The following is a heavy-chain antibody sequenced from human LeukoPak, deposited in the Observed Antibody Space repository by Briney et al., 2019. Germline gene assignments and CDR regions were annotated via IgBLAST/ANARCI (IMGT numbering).Heavy chain of an antibody. CDR2: ISDDGSNK. D-gene: IGHD3-10*01. Sequence: PGMSLRLSCAASGFTFSSFGMHWVRQAPGKGLEWVTLISDDGSNKYYADSVKGRFTISRDNSKNTLYLQMSSLRAEDTAVYYCARASSGFQYYYYYYGMDVWGQGTTVTVSS. CDR1: GFTFSSFG. V-gene: IGHV3-30*03. CDR3: ARASSGFQYYYYYYGMDV. J-gene: IGHJ6*02.